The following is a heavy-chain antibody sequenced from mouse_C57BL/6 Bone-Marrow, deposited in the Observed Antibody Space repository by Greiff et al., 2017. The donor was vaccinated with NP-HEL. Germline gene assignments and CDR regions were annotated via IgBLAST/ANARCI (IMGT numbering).Heavy chain of an antibody. V-gene: IGHV1-81*01. Sequence: VQLVESGAELARPGASVKLSCKASGYTFTSYGISWVKQRTGQGLEWIGEIYPRSGNTSYNEKFKGKATLTADKSSSTAYMELRSLTSEDSAVYISARELRRDAMDCWGPGTSVTVSS. D-gene: IGHD2-12*01. CDR3: ARELRRDAMDC. CDR2: IYPRSGNT. CDR1: GYTFTSYG. J-gene: IGHJ4*01.